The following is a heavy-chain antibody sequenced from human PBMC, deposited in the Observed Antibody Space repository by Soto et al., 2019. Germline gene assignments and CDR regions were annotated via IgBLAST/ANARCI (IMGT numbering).Heavy chain of an antibody. CDR2: IYYSGST. V-gene: IGHV4-61*01. D-gene: IGHD2-21*01. CDR1: GGSVSSDSYY. Sequence: QVQLQESGPGLVKPSETLSLTCTVSGGSVSSDSYYWSWIRHPPGKGLEWIGYIYYSGSTNNNPSLISRVTMSVDTSKNQFSLKLSSVTAADTAVYYCASLDCVTATCQFDYWGQGTLITVSS. CDR3: ASLDCVTATCQFDY. J-gene: IGHJ4*02.